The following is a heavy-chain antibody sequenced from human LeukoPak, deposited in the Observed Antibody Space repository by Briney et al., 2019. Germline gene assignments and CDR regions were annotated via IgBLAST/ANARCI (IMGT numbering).Heavy chain of an antibody. J-gene: IGHJ6*03. D-gene: IGHD2-2*01. CDR2: ITGSGGST. Sequence: GGSLRLSCAASGFTFSSYAMSWVRQAPGKGLEWVSTITGSGGSTYYAASVKGRFTISRDNSKNTLYLKMNSLRAEDTAVYYWANGGCSSTSCYDYYYYYMDVWGKGTTVTVSS. CDR3: ANGGCSSTSCYDYYYYYMDV. V-gene: IGHV3-23*01. CDR1: GFTFSSYA.